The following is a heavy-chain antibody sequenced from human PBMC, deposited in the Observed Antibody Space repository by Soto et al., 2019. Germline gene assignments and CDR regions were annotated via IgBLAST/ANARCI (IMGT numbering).Heavy chain of an antibody. CDR2: IYYSGST. J-gene: IGHJ4*02. CDR3: AGRLRLGELSPAVDY. Sequence: QVQLQESGPGLVKPSQTLSLTCTVSGGSISSGDYYWSWIRQPPGKGLEWIGYIYYSGSTYYNPSLKSRVTISVDTSKNQFSLKLCSVTAADTAVYYCAGRLRLGELSPAVDYWGQGTLVTVSS. V-gene: IGHV4-30-4*01. CDR1: GGSISSGDYY. D-gene: IGHD3-16*02.